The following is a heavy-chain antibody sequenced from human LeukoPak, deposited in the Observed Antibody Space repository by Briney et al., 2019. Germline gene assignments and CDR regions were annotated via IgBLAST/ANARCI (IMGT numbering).Heavy chain of an antibody. D-gene: IGHD5-24*01. CDR1: GYTFTSYG. CDR3: ARDSDGERVSWFDP. CDR2: ISAYNGNT. J-gene: IGHJ5*02. V-gene: IGHV1-18*04. Sequence: ASVKVSCKASGYTFTSYGISWVRQAPGQGPEWMGWISAYNGNTNYAQKLQGRVTMTTDTSTSTAYMELRSLRSDDTAVYYCARDSDGERVSWFDPWGQGTLVTVSS.